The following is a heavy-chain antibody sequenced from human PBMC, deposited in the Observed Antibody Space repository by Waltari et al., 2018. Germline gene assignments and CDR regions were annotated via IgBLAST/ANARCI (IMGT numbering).Heavy chain of an antibody. V-gene: IGHV1-24*01. J-gene: IGHJ5*02. CDR2: FGLGGAKQ. Sequence: QVQLVQSGAEVKKPGASVKVSCKVSGYTLSELSMHWVRQTPGKGLEWMGGFGLGGAKQVDEQRFRGRVTLTEDTYTDTAYMELNSLRSEDTAVYYCATEAFCNNTDCHTRWFDPWGQGTLVTVSS. CDR3: ATEAFCNNTDCHTRWFDP. D-gene: IGHD2-21*02. CDR1: GYTLSELS.